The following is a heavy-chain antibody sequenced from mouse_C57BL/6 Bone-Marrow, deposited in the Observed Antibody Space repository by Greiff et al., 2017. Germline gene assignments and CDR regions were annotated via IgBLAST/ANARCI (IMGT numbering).Heavy chain of an antibody. Sequence: QVQLKESGPGLVAPSQSLSITCTVSGFSLTSYAISWVRQPPGKGLEWLGVIWTGGGTNYNSALKSRLSISKENSKSQVFLKMNSLQTDDTARYYCARNWIYYYGSGYFDVWGTGTTVTVSS. CDR1: GFSLTSYA. D-gene: IGHD1-1*01. CDR2: IWTGGGT. V-gene: IGHV2-9-1*01. CDR3: ARNWIYYYGSGYFDV. J-gene: IGHJ1*03.